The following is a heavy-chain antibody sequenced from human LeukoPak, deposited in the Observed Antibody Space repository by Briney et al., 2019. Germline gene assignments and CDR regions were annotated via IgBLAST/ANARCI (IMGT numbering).Heavy chain of an antibody. CDR1: GGSISSYY. V-gene: IGHV4-59*01. CDR2: IYYSGST. J-gene: IGHJ5*02. CDR3: ARVESAAYYYGSGSYLRGWFDP. D-gene: IGHD3-10*01. Sequence: SETLSLTRTVSGGSISSYYWSWIRQPPGKGLEWIGYIYYSGSTNYNPSLKSRVTISVDTSKNQFSLKLSSVTAADTAVYYCARVESAAYYYGSGSYLRGWFDPWGQGTLVTVSS.